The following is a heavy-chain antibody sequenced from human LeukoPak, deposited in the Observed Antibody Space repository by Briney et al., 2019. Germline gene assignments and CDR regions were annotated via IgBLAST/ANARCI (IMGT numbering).Heavy chain of an antibody. CDR1: GLTFSSYA. D-gene: IGHD3-3*01. J-gene: IGHJ5*02. CDR2: ISGSGGST. Sequence: GGSLRLSCAASGLTFSSYAMSWVRQAPGKGLEWVSAISGSGGSTYYADSVKGRFTISRDNSKNTLYLQMNSLRAEDTAVYYCAKVWSYYDFWSGYTWGQGTLVTVSS. V-gene: IGHV3-23*01. CDR3: AKVWSYYDFWSGYT.